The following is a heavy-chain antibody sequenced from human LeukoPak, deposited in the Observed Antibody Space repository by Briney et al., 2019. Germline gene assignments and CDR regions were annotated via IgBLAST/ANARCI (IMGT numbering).Heavy chain of an antibody. D-gene: IGHD5-18*01. CDR1: VYTFTSFD. CDR2: RSPNSGNT. J-gene: IGHJ6*03. Sequence: GASVKVSCKASVYTFTSFDIFWVRQATGQGLEWMGWRSPNSGNTDSAQKFQGRVTFTRDTSISTSFMELSSLRSEDTAIYYCARGRPDTSVPRTYYMDVWGKGTTVTVSS. CDR3: ARGRPDTSVPRTYYMDV. V-gene: IGHV1-8*01.